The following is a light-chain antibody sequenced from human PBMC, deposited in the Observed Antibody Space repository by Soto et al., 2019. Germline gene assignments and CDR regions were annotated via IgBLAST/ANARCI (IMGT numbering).Light chain of an antibody. Sequence: QSVLTQPASVSGSPGQSITISCTGTSSDVGGYNYVSWYQHHPGKAPKLIIYEVSHQPSGASNHFSGYKSGNTASLTISGLQAEDGADYYCSSYTSTITPCVFGTGTKVTVL. J-gene: IGLJ1*01. CDR2: EVS. CDR1: SSDVGGYNY. V-gene: IGLV2-14*01. CDR3: SSYTSTITPCV.